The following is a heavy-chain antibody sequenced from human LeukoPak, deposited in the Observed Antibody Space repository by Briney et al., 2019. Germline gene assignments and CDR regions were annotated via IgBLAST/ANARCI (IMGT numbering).Heavy chain of an antibody. CDR2: INHSGST. CDR1: GGSFSGYY. Sequence: PSETLSLTCAVYGGSFSGYYWSWIRQPPGKGLQWVGEINHSGSTNYNPPLKSRVTLSVDTPKNQFSLKLSSVTVADTSVYDCARGNVIMVRGVRDNYYYGMDVWGKGTTVTVSS. J-gene: IGHJ6*04. D-gene: IGHD3-10*01. V-gene: IGHV4-34*01. CDR3: ARGNVIMVRGVRDNYYYGMDV.